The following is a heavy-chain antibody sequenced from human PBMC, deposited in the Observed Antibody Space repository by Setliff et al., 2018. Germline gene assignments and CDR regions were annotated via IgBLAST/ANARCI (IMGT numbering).Heavy chain of an antibody. J-gene: IGHJ4*02. Sequence: SETLSLTCTVSGGSINSGVYYWGLIRQPPGKGLEWIGSIFYSGRTFYNPSLKSRVTISVDTSKNQFSLTLSSVTAADTAVYYCARLPNYVWGSPVDYWGQGTLGTVSS. D-gene: IGHD3-16*01. CDR1: GGSINSGVYY. V-gene: IGHV4-39*01. CDR3: ARLPNYVWGSPVDY. CDR2: IFYSGRT.